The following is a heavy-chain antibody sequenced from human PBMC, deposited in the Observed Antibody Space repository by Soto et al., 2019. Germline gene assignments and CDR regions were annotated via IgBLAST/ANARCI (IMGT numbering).Heavy chain of an antibody. CDR3: AREEKLVWHYGMDV. J-gene: IGHJ6*02. D-gene: IGHD3-16*01. CDR2: IYTSGST. CDR1: GGSISSYY. V-gene: IGHV4-4*07. Sequence: NPSETLSLTCTVSGGSISSYYWSWIRQPAGKGLEWIGRIYTSGSTNYNPSLKSRVTMSVDTSKNQFSLKLSSVTAADTAVYYCAREEKLVWHYGMDVWGQGTKVTVYS.